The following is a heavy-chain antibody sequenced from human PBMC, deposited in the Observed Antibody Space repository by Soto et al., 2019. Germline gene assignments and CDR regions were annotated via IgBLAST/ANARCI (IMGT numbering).Heavy chain of an antibody. J-gene: IGHJ4*02. CDR3: AKDRVGGTFYTPLAF. V-gene: IGHV3-30*18. D-gene: IGHD1-7*01. CDR1: GFNFDNYG. CDR2: ITYDGSFQ. Sequence: VGSLRLSCQASGFNFDNYGMHWVRQAPGKGLEWVAVITYDGSFQYYADSVKGRLTISRDNSKNTLSLHLNTLKLEDTAVYHCAKDRVGGTFYTPLAFWGQGTLVTVSS.